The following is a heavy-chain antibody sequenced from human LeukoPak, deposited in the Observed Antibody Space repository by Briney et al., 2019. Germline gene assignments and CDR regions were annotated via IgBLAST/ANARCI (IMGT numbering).Heavy chain of an antibody. D-gene: IGHD3-10*01. CDR3: ARDRCRARGVAYLRHCYYYYMDV. Sequence: GGSLRLSCAASGFTFSSYSMNWVRQAPGKGLEWVSYISSGSSTIYYADSVKGRFTISRDNAKNSLYLQMNSLRAEDTAVYYCARDRCRARGVAYLRHCYYYYMDVWGKGTTVTVSS. J-gene: IGHJ6*03. V-gene: IGHV3-48*01. CDR2: ISSGSSTI. CDR1: GFTFSSYS.